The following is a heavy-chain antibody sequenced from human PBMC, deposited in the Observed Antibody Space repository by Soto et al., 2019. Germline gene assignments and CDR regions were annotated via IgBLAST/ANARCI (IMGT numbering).Heavy chain of an antibody. CDR1: GGSISNNIYL. J-gene: IGHJ5*02. D-gene: IGHD2-21*01. Sequence: QLQLQESGPGLVKPSETLSLICTVSGGSISNNIYLWGWIRQPPGKGLEWSATMYYSGSASYNPSLRSRLTICVDTSKNPFSLKPTSVPAADTAMYYCARRIPTWSLSWCQGALVTVSS. CDR3: ARRIPTWSLS. CDR2: MYYSGSA. V-gene: IGHV4-39*01.